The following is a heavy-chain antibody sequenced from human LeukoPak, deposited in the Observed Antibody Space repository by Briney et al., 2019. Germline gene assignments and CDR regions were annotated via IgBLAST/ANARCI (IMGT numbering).Heavy chain of an antibody. D-gene: IGHD3-10*01. CDR2: ISSSGGTM. CDR1: GFTFSSYE. J-gene: IGHJ2*01. CDR3: ARAGRVAASGWGRHFDL. Sequence: PGGTLRLSCAASGFTFSSYEMKWVRQAPARGQKWLSYISSSGGTMYYAASVKGRFTISRENAKNSLYLQMSSLRVEDTAVYYCARAGRVAASGWGRHFDLWGRGTLVTVSS. V-gene: IGHV3-48*03.